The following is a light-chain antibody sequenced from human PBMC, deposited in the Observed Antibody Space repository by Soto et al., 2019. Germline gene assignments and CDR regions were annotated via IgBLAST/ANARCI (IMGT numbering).Light chain of an antibody. CDR2: DAY. CDR1: QSFRGQ. CDR3: QQRHMWPIT. J-gene: IGKJ5*01. V-gene: IGKV3-11*01. Sequence: EVVLTQSPVTLSLSPGERVTLSCRASQSFRGQLAWYQQKPGQAPRLLIYDAYNRATGIPPRFSGSGSGTDFTLTISSLEPEDSAVYYCQQRHMWPITFGQGTRLEIK.